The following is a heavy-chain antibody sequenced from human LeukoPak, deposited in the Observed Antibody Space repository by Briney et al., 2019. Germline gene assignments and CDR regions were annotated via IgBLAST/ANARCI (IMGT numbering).Heavy chain of an antibody. D-gene: IGHD2-2*01. J-gene: IGHJ4*02. CDR2: ISAYNGNT. CDR1: GYTFTSYG. Sequence: VASVKVSCKASGYTFTSYGISWVRQAPGQGLEWMGWISAYNGNTNYAQKLQGRVTMTTDTSTSTAYMELSSLRSEDTAVYYCARDSGYQLLWYWGQGTLVTVSS. V-gene: IGHV1-18*01. CDR3: ARDSGYQLLWY.